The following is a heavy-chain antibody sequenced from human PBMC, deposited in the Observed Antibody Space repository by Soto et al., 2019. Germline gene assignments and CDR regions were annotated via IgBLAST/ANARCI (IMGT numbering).Heavy chain of an antibody. CDR3: ARLVNYGDYFDY. D-gene: IGHD4-17*01. J-gene: IGHJ4*02. CDR2: IYYSGST. V-gene: IGHV4-39*01. CDR1: GGSISSSSYY. Sequence: SETLSLTCTVSGGSISSSSYYWGWIRQPPGKGLEWIGSIYYSGSTYYNPSLKSRVTISVDTSKNQFSLKLSSVTAADTAVYYCARLVNYGDYFDYWGQGTLVTVSS.